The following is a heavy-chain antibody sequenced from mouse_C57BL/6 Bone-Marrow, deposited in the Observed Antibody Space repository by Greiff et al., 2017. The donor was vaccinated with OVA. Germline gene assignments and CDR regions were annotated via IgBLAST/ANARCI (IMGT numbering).Heavy chain of an antibody. D-gene: IGHD2-4*01. J-gene: IGHJ2*01. CDR3: ARSVAIYYDYDVDY. CDR1: GYAFSSSW. CDR2: IYPGDGDT. Sequence: QVQLQQSGPELVKPGASVKISCKASGYAFSSSWMNWVKQRPGKGLEWIGRIYPGDGDTNYNGKFKGKATLTADKSSSTAYMQLSSLTSEDSAVYFCARSVAIYYDYDVDYWGQGTTLTVSS. V-gene: IGHV1-82*01.